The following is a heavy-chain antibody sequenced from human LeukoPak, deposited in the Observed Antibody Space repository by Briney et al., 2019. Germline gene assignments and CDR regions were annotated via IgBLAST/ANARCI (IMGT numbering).Heavy chain of an antibody. V-gene: IGHV1-3*01. CDR1: GGTFSSYA. CDR2: INAGNGNT. J-gene: IGHJ4*02. D-gene: IGHD3-10*01. Sequence: ASVKVSCKASGGTFSSYAMHWVRQAPGQRLEWMGWINAGNGNTKYSQKFQGRVTITRDTSASTAYMELSSLRSEDTAVYYCACLWFGESHFDYWGQGTLVTVSS. CDR3: ACLWFGESHFDY.